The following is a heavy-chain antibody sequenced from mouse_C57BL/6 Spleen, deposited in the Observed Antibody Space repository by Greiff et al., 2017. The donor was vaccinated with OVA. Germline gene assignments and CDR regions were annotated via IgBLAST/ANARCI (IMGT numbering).Heavy chain of an antibody. Sequence: QVQLKQSGPELVKPGASVKISCKASGYAFSSSWMNWVKQRPGKGLEWIGRIYPGDGDTNYNGKFKGKATLTADKSSSTAYMQLSSLTSEDSAVYFCARGYYGSRGGYRGQGTTLTVSS. D-gene: IGHD1-1*01. CDR2: IYPGDGDT. CDR3: ARGYYGSRGGY. J-gene: IGHJ2*01. V-gene: IGHV1-82*01. CDR1: GYAFSSSW.